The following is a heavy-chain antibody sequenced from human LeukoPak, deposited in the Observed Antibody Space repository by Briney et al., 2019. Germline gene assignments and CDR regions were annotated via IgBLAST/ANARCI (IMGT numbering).Heavy chain of an antibody. Sequence: PSETLSLTCAVYGGSFSGYYWSWIRQPPGKGLEWIGEINHSGSTNYNPSLKSRVTISVDTSKNQFSLKLSSVTAADTAVYYCARVTDGRGDDYWGQGTLVTVSS. CDR1: GGSFSGYY. CDR3: ARVTDGRGDDY. CDR2: INHSGST. V-gene: IGHV4-34*01. D-gene: IGHD5-24*01. J-gene: IGHJ4*02.